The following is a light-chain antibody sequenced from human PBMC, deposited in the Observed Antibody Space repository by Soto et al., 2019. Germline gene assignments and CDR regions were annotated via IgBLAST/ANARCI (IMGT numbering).Light chain of an antibody. V-gene: IGKV3-11*01. Sequence: EIVMTQSPATLSVSPGERATLSCRASQSVSSYLAWYQQKPGQAPRLLIYDASNRATGIPARFSGSGSGTDFTLTISSLEPEDFAVYYCQQRSNWPRITFGGGTKVDIK. CDR3: QQRSNWPRIT. CDR2: DAS. CDR1: QSVSSY. J-gene: IGKJ4*01.